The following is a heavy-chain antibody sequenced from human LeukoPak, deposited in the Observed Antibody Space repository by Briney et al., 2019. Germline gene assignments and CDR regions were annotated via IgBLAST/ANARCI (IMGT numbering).Heavy chain of an antibody. CDR3: ARDRSAPGFWSGDDAFDI. J-gene: IGHJ3*02. D-gene: IGHD3-3*01. CDR2: IYYSGST. CDR1: GGSISSYY. V-gene: IGHV4-59*01. Sequence: KPSETLSLTCTVSGGSISSYYWSWIRQPPGKGLEWIGYIYYSGSTNYNPSLKSRVTISVDTSKNQFSLKLSSVTAADTAVYYCARDRSAPGFWSGDDAFDIWGQGTMVTVSS.